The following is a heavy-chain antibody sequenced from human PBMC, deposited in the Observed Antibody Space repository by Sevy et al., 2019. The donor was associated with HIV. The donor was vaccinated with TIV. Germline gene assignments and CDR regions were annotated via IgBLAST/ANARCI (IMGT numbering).Heavy chain of an antibody. CDR1: GHSISSPYY. Sequence: SETLSLTCGVSGHSISSPYYWGWIRQSPGKGLEWIGSICHSGDTYKDPSLKSRVSISVDTSKNLFSLNLTSVTASDTAVYYCARGGCSTTSCFWDWLDPWGQGILVTVSS. CDR2: ICHSGDT. D-gene: IGHD2-2*01. V-gene: IGHV4-38-2*01. CDR3: ARGGCSTTSCFWDWLDP. J-gene: IGHJ5*02.